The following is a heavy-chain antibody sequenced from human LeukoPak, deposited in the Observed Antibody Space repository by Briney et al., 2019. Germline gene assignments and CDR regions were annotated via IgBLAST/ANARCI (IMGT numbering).Heavy chain of an antibody. CDR3: AKDVSQRRDGYNYFDY. CDR2: VSYAGTNK. D-gene: IGHD5-24*01. V-gene: IGHV3-30*02. Sequence: PGGSLRLSCAASGFTFSSYGMHWVRQAPGKGLEWVAVVSYAGTNKYYADSVKGRFTISRDNSKNTLYLQMNSLRAEDTAVYYCAKDVSQRRDGYNYFDYWGQGTLVTVSS. J-gene: IGHJ4*02. CDR1: GFTFSSYG.